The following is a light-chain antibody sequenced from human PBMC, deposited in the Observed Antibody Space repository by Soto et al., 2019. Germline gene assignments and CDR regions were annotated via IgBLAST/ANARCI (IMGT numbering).Light chain of an antibody. CDR1: QSVSSSF. V-gene: IGKV3-20*01. Sequence: IVLTHFPVTLAQSPGERAALSCRASQSVSSSFLAWYQQKPGQAPRLLIYGASSRATGIPDRFSGSGSGTDFTLTISRLEPEDFAVYYCQQYGSSPRTFGQGTKVDIK. CDR3: QQYGSSPRT. J-gene: IGKJ1*01. CDR2: GAS.